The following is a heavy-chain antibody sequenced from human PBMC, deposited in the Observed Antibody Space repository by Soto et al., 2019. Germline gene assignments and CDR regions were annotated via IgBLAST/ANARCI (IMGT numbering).Heavy chain of an antibody. D-gene: IGHD2-21*01. V-gene: IGHV1-69*12. CDR1: GGTFSSYA. CDR3: ASTPPGEAEHAFDI. Sequence: QVQLVQSGAEVKKPGSSVKVSCKASGGTFSSYAISWVRQAPGQGLEWMGGIIPIFGTANYEQKFQGGVTITADESTSTAYMELSRLRSEDTAVYYCASTPPGEAEHAFDIWGQGTMVSVSS. J-gene: IGHJ3*02. CDR2: IIPIFGTA.